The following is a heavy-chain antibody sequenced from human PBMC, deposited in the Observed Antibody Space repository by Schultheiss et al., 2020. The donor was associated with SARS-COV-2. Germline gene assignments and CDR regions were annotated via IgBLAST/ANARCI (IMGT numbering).Heavy chain of an antibody. V-gene: IGHV4-59*08. D-gene: IGHD2-2*01. CDR3: ARGYCSSTSCYGLYYYYYGMDV. Sequence: SETLSLTCSVSGDSINSDYWSWIRQPPGKGLECIAYIHHSGSTTYNPSLKSRVTISLDTSKNQFSLKVTSVTAADTAVYYCARGYCSSTSCYGLYYYYYGMDVWGQGTTVTVSS. J-gene: IGHJ6*02. CDR1: GDSINSDY. CDR2: IHHSGST.